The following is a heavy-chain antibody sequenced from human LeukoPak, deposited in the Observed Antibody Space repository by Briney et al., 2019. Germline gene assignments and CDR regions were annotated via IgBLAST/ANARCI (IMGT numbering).Heavy chain of an antibody. CDR3: AKVAKYYYGSETYYFFEH. CDR1: GFTFSSYS. V-gene: IGHV3-21*06. Sequence: GGSLRLSCAASGFTFSSYSMTWVRQAPGKGLEWVSSISGNSRYIYYADSMRGRFTISRDNAKNSLYLQMNSLRVEDTAVYYCAKVAKYYYGSETYYFFEHWGQGTPVTASS. J-gene: IGHJ4*02. D-gene: IGHD3-10*01. CDR2: ISGNSRYI.